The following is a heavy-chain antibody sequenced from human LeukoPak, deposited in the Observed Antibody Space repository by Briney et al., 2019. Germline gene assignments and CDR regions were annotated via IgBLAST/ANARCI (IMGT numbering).Heavy chain of an antibody. Sequence: ASVKVSCKASGGTFSSYAISWVRQAPGQGLEWMGGIIPIFGTANYAQKFQGRVTITADKSTSTAYMELSSLRSEDTAVYYCAREGSYCGSTSCYPGLDYWGQGTLVTVSS. CDR3: AREGSYCGSTSCYPGLDY. CDR2: IIPIFGTA. CDR1: GGTFSSYA. V-gene: IGHV1-69*06. J-gene: IGHJ4*02. D-gene: IGHD2-2*01.